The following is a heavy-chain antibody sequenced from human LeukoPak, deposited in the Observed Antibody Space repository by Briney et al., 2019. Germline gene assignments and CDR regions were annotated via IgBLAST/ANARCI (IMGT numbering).Heavy chain of an antibody. Sequence: PSETLSLTCSVSGYSISDGSYWGWIRHPPGKGLGWIGSIFHSGTTYYDPSLKSRVTLSVDTSKNQFALRLDSVTAADTAVYYCARHDTGGTDAFDIWGQGTLVIVSS. CDR2: IFHSGTT. V-gene: IGHV4-38-2*02. CDR1: GYSISDGSY. D-gene: IGHD4-23*01. CDR3: ARHDTGGTDAFDI. J-gene: IGHJ3*02.